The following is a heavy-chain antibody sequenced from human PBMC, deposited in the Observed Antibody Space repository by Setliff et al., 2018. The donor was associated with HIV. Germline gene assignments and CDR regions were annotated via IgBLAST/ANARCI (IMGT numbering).Heavy chain of an antibody. V-gene: IGHV4-34*01. Sequence: SETLSLTCAVYGGSFSGYYWTWIRQPPGKGLEWVGEISHGGSSGSTNSNPSLESRVTTSIDPSKNQFSLKLRSVTAADTAVYYCARSAYDILTGEWYFDYWGQGTLVTVSS. D-gene: IGHD3-9*01. CDR3: ARSAYDILTGEWYFDY. J-gene: IGHJ4*02. CDR2: ISHGGSSGST. CDR1: GGSFSGYY.